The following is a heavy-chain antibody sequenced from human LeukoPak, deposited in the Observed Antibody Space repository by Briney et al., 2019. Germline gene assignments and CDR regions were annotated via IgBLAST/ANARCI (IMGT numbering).Heavy chain of an antibody. V-gene: IGHV3-21*05. CDR2: ISSSSSYI. CDR3: ARGPYSYDSSGAFDI. D-gene: IGHD3-22*01. Sequence: GGSLRLSCAASGFTFSSYEMNWVRQAPGKGLEWVSYISSSSSYIYYADSVKGRFTISRDNAKNSLYLQMNSLRAEDTAVYFCARGPYSYDSSGAFDIWGQGTMVTVSS. CDR1: GFTFSSYE. J-gene: IGHJ3*02.